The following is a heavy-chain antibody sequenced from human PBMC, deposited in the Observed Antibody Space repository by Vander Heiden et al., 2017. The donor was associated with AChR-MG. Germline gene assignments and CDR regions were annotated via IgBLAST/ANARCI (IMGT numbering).Heavy chain of an antibody. V-gene: IGHV3-30*18. J-gene: IGHJ6*03. CDR1: GFTFSSYG. Sequence: RLSCAASGFTFSSYGMHWVRQAPGKGLEWVAVISYDGSNKYYADSVKGRFTISRDNSKNTLYLQMNSLRAEDTAVYYCAKLPTPLDHYYYYYMDVWGKGTTVTVSS. CDR3: AKLPTPLDHYYYYYMDV. D-gene: IGHD3-3*01. CDR2: ISYDGSNK.